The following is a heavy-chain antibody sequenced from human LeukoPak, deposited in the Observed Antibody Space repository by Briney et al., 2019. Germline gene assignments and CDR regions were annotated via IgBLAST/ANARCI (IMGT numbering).Heavy chain of an antibody. CDR3: ARALGYNWNLRQGTFDY. CDR1: GGSFSGYY. CDR2: INHSGST. Sequence: SETLSLTCAVYGGSFSGYYWSWIRQPPGMGLEWIGEINHSGSTNYNPSLKSRVTISVDTSKNQFSLKLSSVTAADTAVYYCARALGYNWNLRQGTFDYWGQGTLVTVSS. V-gene: IGHV4-34*01. J-gene: IGHJ4*02. D-gene: IGHD1-1*01.